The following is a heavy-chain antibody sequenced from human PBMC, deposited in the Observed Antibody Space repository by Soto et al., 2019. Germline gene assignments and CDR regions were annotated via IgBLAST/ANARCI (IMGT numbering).Heavy chain of an antibody. J-gene: IGHJ4*02. V-gene: IGHV3-9*01. CDR1: GFTFDDYA. CDR3: AKDRTTVTTNIDY. Sequence: GGSLRLSCAASGFTFDDYAMHWVRQAPGKGLEWVSGISWNSGSIGYADSVKGRFTISRDNAKNSLYLQMNSLRAEDTALYYCAKDRTTVTTNIDYWGQGTLVTVSS. D-gene: IGHD4-17*01. CDR2: ISWNSGSI.